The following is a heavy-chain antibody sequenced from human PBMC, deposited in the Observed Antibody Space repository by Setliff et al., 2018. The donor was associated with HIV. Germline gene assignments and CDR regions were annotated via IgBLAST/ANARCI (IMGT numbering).Heavy chain of an antibody. D-gene: IGHD6-13*01. CDR1: GGTFSSYA. J-gene: IGHJ4*02. V-gene: IGHV1-69*06. Sequence: SVKVSCKASGGTFSSYAIGWVRQAPGQGLEWMGRIIPIFGTANYAQKFQGRVTITADKSTSTAYMELRSLRSDDTAVYYCARDVPTLVSSSWAYWGQGTLVTVSS. CDR2: IIPIFGTA. CDR3: ARDVPTLVSSSWAY.